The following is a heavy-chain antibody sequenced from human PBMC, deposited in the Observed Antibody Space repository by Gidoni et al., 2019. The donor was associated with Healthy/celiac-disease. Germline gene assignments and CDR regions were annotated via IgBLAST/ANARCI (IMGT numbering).Heavy chain of an antibody. CDR3: ARLPAWRIAVAGTGNLFSNDY. V-gene: IGHV1-69*01. J-gene: IGHJ4*02. D-gene: IGHD6-19*01. Sequence: QVQLVQSGAEVKKPGSSVKVSCKASGGTFSSYAISWVRQAPGQGLEWMGGIIPIFGTANYAQKFQGRVTITADESTSTAYMELSSLRSEDTAVYYCARLPAWRIAVAGTGNLFSNDYWGQGTLVTVSS. CDR1: GGTFSSYA. CDR2: IIPIFGTA.